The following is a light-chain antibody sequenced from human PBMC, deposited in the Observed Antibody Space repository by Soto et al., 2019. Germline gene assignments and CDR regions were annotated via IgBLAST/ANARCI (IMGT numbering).Light chain of an antibody. CDR1: QSISTY. J-gene: IGKJ4*01. V-gene: IGKV1-39*01. CDR2: VAS. CDR3: QQSYSTPLP. Sequence: DIQMTQSPSSLSASVGDRVTITCRASQSISTYLNWYQQKPGKAPNLLIFVASSLQSGVPSRFSGSGSGTDFTLTISSLQPEDFATYYCQQSYSTPLPFGGGTRVEIK.